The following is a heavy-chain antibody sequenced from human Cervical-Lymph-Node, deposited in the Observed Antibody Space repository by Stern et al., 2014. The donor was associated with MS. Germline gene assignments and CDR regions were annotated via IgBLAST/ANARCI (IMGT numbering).Heavy chain of an antibody. CDR2: IYYGGST. D-gene: IGHD2/OR15-2a*01. V-gene: IGHV4-39*01. CDR3: AQVSSGGTFYVL. Sequence: VQLLESGPGLVKPSETLSLTCTVSGVSISSYTYYWVWIRQPPGKGLEWIAGIYYGGSTPYNPSLRSRVPVSEDTSKNQIPLTLNSVTAADTALYRCAQVSSGGTFYVLWGQGTRVTVSS. CDR1: GVSISSYTYY. J-gene: IGHJ4*02.